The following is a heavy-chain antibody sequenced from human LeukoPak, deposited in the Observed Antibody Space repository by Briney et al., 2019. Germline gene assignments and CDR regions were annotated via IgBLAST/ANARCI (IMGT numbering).Heavy chain of an antibody. CDR3: AKGDTSSWFPNFDY. CDR1: GFTFGAYA. Sequence: GGSLRLSCAASGFTFGAYAMHWVRQAPGKGPEWISGLSWNGATTAYADSVRGRYTISRDNAKNSLYLQMNSLTSEDTALYYCAKGDTSSWFPNFDYWGQGTRVTVSS. D-gene: IGHD6-13*01. V-gene: IGHV3-9*01. J-gene: IGHJ4*02. CDR2: LSWNGATT.